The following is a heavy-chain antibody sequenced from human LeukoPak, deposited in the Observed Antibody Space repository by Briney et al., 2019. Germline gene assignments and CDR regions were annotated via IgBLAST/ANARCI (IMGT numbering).Heavy chain of an antibody. CDR1: GFIFSDSA. V-gene: IGHV3-69-1*02. D-gene: IGHD2-15*01. Sequence: PGGSLKLSCAASGFIFSDSAMHWVRQAPGKGLEWLSYISSSGDIDYADSVKGRFTISRDNAKNSLYLQMNSLRAEDTALYYCARRVYCSGGSCYRDAFDIWGQGTMVTVSS. CDR3: ARRVYCSGGSCYRDAFDI. J-gene: IGHJ3*02. CDR2: ISSSGDI.